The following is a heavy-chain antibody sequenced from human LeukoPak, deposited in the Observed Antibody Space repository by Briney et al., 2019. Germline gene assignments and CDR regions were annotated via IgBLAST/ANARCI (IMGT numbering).Heavy chain of an antibody. D-gene: IGHD3-16*01. V-gene: IGHV3-30-3*01. J-gene: IGHJ4*02. CDR2: ISYDGSNK. CDR1: GFTFSSYA. Sequence: GGSLRLSCAASGFTFSSYAMHWVRQAPGKGLEWVAVISYDGSNKYYADSVKGRFTISRDNSKNTLYLQMNSLRVEDTAVYYCARDGGIGLDYWGQGTLVTVSS. CDR3: ARDGGIGLDY.